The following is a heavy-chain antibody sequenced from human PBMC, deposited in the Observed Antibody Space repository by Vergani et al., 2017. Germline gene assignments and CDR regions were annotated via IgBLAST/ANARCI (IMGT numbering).Heavy chain of an antibody. D-gene: IGHD3-10*01. CDR3: ARSLITMVRGDFDP. V-gene: IGHV1-2*02. CDR2: INPNSGGT. J-gene: IGHJ5*02. Sequence: QVQLVQSGAEVKKPGASVKVSCKASGYTFTGYYMHWVRQAPGQGLEWMGWINPNSGGTNYAQKFQGRVTMTRDTSISTAYMELRSLRSDDTAVYYCARSLITMVRGDFDPWGQGTLVTVSS. CDR1: GYTFTGYY.